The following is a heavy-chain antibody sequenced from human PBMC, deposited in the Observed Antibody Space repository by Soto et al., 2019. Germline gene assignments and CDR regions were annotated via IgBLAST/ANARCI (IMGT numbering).Heavy chain of an antibody. V-gene: IGHV3-13*01. J-gene: IGHJ6*02. D-gene: IGHD6-19*01. CDR1: GFTFSNYD. Sequence: GGSLRLSCAASGFTFSNYDMIWVRQATGKGLEWVSAIGSAGDTYYSGSVKGRFAISRENAKNSLYLQMNSVTPGDAAVYYCARGGYASGYFHYAMDVWGQGTTVTVSS. CDR2: IGSAGDT. CDR3: ARGGYASGYFHYAMDV.